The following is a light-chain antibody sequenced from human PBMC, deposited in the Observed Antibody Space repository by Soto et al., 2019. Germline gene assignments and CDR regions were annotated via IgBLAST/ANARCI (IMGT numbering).Light chain of an antibody. CDR3: HQYGSSCT. CDR2: GAS. Sequence: EIVLTQSPGTLSLSPGERATLSCRASQSVSSSYLAWYQQKPGQAPRLLIYGASSRATGIPDRFSGSGCGRDFPLTISRLEPEDFAVYYWHQYGSSCTFGTGNTFYI. J-gene: IGKJ3*01. CDR1: QSVSSSY. V-gene: IGKV3-20*01.